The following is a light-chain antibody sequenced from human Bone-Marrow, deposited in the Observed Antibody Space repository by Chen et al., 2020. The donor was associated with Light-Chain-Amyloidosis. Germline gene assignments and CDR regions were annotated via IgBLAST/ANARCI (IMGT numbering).Light chain of an antibody. V-gene: IGLV2-23*01. CDR2: EAK. J-gene: IGLJ3*02. Sequence: QSALTQPASVSGSPGQSITISCTGSSSDVGTSNLVSWYQNHPGKAPKLIIYEAKKRPSGVSNRFSGSRSGYTASLTISGLQAEDEADYYCRSYAGRGKMFGGGTKLTVL. CDR1: SSDVGTSNL. CDR3: RSYAGRGKM.